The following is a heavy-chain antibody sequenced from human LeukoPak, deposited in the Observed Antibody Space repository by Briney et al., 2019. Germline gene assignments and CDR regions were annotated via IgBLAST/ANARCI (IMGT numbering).Heavy chain of an antibody. V-gene: IGHV4-34*12. CDR1: GGSFSGDY. D-gene: IGHD1-26*01. CDR2: IIHTGGT. CDR3: APDPARRPDIDPTNDP. Sequence: SPTLSLTCAVYGGSFSGDYWSWIRQPPGKWLEWLGLIIHTGGTNYNTSLKTRATTSVDTSKNQFSLKLTALTATTTAVYYCAPDPARRPDIDPTNDPWGQGTLVTVSS. J-gene: IGHJ5*02.